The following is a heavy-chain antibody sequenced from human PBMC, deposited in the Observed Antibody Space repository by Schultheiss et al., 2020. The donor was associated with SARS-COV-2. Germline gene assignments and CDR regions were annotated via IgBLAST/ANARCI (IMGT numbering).Heavy chain of an antibody. J-gene: IGHJ4*02. CDR1: GFTFSSYA. CDR2: IWYDGSNK. V-gene: IGHV3-33*08. CDR3: ARAPLYDYVWRWNY. Sequence: GGSLRLSCAASGFTFSSYAMHWVRQAPGKGLEWVAVIWYDGSNKYYVDSVKGRFTISRDNAKNSLYLQMNSLRAEDTAVYYCARAPLYDYVWRWNYWGQGTLVTVSS. D-gene: IGHD3-16*01.